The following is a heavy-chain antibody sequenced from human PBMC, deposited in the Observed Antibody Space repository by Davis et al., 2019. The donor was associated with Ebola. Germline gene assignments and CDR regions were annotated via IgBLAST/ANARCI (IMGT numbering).Heavy chain of an antibody. Sequence: PSETLSLTCTVSGGSISSNNWSWIRQLPGKGLDWIGYIYYSGSTNYNPSLKSRVTISVDTSKNQFSLKLSSVTAADTAGYYCARGAITIFGVVNDAFDIWGQGTMVTVSS. CDR2: IYYSGST. D-gene: IGHD3-3*01. V-gene: IGHV4-59*08. CDR3: ARGAITIFGVVNDAFDI. CDR1: GGSISSNN. J-gene: IGHJ3*02.